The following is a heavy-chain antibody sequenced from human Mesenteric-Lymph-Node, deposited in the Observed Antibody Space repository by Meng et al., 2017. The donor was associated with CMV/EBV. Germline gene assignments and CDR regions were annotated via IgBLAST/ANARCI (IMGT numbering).Heavy chain of an antibody. CDR2: INGDGATT. D-gene: IGHD3-10*01. CDR1: GFTFSDYA. CDR3: AKKEVYYASGRSPFDY. Sequence: GESLKISCAASGFTFSDYAMSWVRQVPGKGLEWVSSINGDGATTYYADSVRGRFTISRDNSKDTLYLQMSSLRAEDTAVYYCAKKEVYYASGRSPFDYWGQGKLVTVSS. J-gene: IGHJ4*02. V-gene: IGHV3-23*01.